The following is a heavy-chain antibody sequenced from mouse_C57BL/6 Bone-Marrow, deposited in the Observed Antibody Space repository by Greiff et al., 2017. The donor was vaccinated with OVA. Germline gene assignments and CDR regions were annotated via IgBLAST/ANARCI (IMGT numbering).Heavy chain of an antibody. CDR2: IDPSDSYT. V-gene: IGHV1-69*01. J-gene: IGHJ4*01. CDR1: GYTFTSYW. CDR3: ARDSIATEAMDY. Sequence: QVQLQQPGAELVMPGASVKLSCKASGYTFTSYWMHWVKQRPGQGLEWIGEIDPSDSYTNYNQTFKGKSTLTVDKSSSTAYMQLSSLTSEDSAVYYCARDSIATEAMDYWGQGTSVTVSS. D-gene: IGHD1-2*01.